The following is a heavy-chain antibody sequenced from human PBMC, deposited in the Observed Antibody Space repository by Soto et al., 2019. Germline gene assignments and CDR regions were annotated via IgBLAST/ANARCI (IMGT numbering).Heavy chain of an antibody. D-gene: IGHD6-19*01. J-gene: IGHJ5*02. Sequence: SVKVSCKASGGTFSSYAISCVRQAPGQGLEWMGGIIPIFGTANYAQKFQGRVTITADESTSTAYMELSSLRSEDTAVYYCARVYSSGWYLGDWFDPWGQGTLVTVSS. CDR2: IIPIFGTA. V-gene: IGHV1-69*13. CDR1: GGTFSSYA. CDR3: ARVYSSGWYLGDWFDP.